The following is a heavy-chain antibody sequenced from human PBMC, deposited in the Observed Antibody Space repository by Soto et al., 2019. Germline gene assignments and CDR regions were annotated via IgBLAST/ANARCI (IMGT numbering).Heavy chain of an antibody. CDR2: ISDSGNT. D-gene: IGHD3-10*01. CDR3: ARGRQGSRLVMVRGGVRTGNGMDV. V-gene: IGHV4-34*01. Sequence: QVQLQQWGAGLLKPSETLSLTCAVYDGSFSGYSWSWIRQPPGKGLEWIGEISDSGNTNYNPSLKCRVTISVDTSKNQFSLNLSSVTAADTAVYYCARGRQGSRLVMVRGGVRTGNGMDVWGQGTTVTVSS. CDR1: DGSFSGYS. J-gene: IGHJ6*02.